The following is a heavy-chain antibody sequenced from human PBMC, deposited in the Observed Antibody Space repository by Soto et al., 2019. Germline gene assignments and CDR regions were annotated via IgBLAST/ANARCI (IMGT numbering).Heavy chain of an antibody. CDR2: IYPGGSDT. V-gene: IGHV5-51*01. CDR3: ARMGGSGSYYYYYYYGMDV. CDR1: GYSFTSYW. Sequence: GESLKISCNGSGYSFTSYWIGWVRQMPGKGLEWMGIIYPGGSDTRYSPSFQGQVTISADKSISTAYLQWSSLKASDTAMYYCARMGGSGSYYYYYYYGMDVWGQGTTVTVSS. D-gene: IGHD3-10*01. J-gene: IGHJ6*02.